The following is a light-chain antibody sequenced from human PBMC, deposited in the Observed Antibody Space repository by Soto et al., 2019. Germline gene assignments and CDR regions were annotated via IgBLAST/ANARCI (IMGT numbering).Light chain of an antibody. CDR2: GAA. J-gene: IGKJ5*01. Sequence: ENVLTQSPGTLSLSPGERATLSCRASQTVSSYFTWYQQSTDQAPRLLISGAASRATGIPDRFSGSGSGTDFTLTISRLEPEDFALYYCQQYGTSPITFGQGTRLEI. CDR1: QTVSSY. CDR3: QQYGTSPIT. V-gene: IGKV3-20*01.